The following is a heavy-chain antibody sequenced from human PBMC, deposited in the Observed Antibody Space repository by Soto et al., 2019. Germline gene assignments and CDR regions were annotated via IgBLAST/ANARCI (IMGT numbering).Heavy chain of an antibody. CDR3: ALSPINMVGPDF. CDR1: GYSFTSYD. Sequence: QVQLVQSGAEVKKPGASVKVSCKASGYSFTSYDFSWVRQATGQGLEWMGWMNPYSGNTATAQKFQGRVTMTLNTSSSTVYMERGSLISEDTAIYYCALSPINMVGPDFWGQGTLVTVSS. V-gene: IGHV1-8*01. CDR2: MNPYSGNT. J-gene: IGHJ4*02. D-gene: IGHD2-15*01.